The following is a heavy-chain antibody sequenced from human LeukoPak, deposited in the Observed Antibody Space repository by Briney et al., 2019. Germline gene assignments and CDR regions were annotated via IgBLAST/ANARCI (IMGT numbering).Heavy chain of an antibody. V-gene: IGHV3-23*01. D-gene: IGHD2-15*01. Sequence: GGSLRLSCAASGFTFSSYAMSWVRQAPGKGLEWVSAISGSGGSTYYADSVKGRFTISRDNSKNTLYLQMNSLRAEDTAVYYCAKVRLFVVVAANDYWGQGTPVTVSS. CDR3: AKVRLFVVVAANDY. J-gene: IGHJ4*02. CDR2: ISGSGGST. CDR1: GFTFSSYA.